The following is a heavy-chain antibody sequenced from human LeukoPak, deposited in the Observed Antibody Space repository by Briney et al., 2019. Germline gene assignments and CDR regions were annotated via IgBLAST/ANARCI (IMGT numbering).Heavy chain of an antibody. V-gene: IGHV1-69-2*01. J-gene: IGHJ4*03. CDR2: VDPEDGET. Sequence: GATVKISCKASGYTFTDYYMHWVQQAPGKGLEWMGRVDPEDGETIYAEKFQGRVTITADTSTDTAYMELSSLRSEDTAVYYCATGPGGSQLYPFDYWGQGTMVTVSS. CDR1: GYTFTDYY. CDR3: ATGPGGSQLYPFDY. D-gene: IGHD3-16*01.